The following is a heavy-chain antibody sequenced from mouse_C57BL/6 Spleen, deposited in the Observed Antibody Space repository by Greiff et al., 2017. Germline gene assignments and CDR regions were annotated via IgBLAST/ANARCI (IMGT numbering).Heavy chain of an antibody. CDR3: ARRNYGRSYGYFDV. D-gene: IGHD1-1*01. Sequence: VQLQQSGAELARPGASVKMSCKASGYTFTNYTMHWVKQRPGQGLEWIGYINPSSGYTKYNQKFKDKATLTADKSSSTAYMQLSSLTSEDSAVYYCARRNYGRSYGYFDVWGTGTTVTVSS. V-gene: IGHV1-4*01. J-gene: IGHJ1*03. CDR2: INPSSGYT. CDR1: GYTFTNYT.